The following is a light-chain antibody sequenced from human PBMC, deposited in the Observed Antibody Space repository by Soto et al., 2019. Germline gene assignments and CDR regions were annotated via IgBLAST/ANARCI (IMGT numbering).Light chain of an antibody. CDR1: QSISSW. J-gene: IGKJ1*01. V-gene: IGKV1-5*03. CDR3: QQYNSYSPQT. CDR2: KAS. Sequence: DIQMTQSPSTLSASVGDRVTITCRASQSISSWLAWYQQKPGKAPKLLIYKASSLESGVPSGFSGSGSGTEFTLTISSLQPDDFATYYCQQYNSYSPQTFGQGTKVDIK.